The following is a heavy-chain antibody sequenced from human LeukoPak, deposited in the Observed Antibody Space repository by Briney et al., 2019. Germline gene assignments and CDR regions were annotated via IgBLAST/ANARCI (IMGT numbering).Heavy chain of an antibody. CDR2: IYHSGST. V-gene: IGHV4-38-2*01. Sequence: PSETLSLTCAVYGGSFSGYYWGWIRQPPGKGLEWIGSIYHSGSTYYNPSLKSRVTISVDTSKNQFSLKLSSVTAADTAVYYCARGLTMVRGDAFDIWGQGTMVTVSS. D-gene: IGHD3-10*01. CDR1: GGSFSGYY. CDR3: ARGLTMVRGDAFDI. J-gene: IGHJ3*02.